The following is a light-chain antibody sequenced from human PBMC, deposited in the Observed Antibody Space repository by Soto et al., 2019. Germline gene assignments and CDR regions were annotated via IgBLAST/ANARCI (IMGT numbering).Light chain of an antibody. V-gene: IGKV3-15*01. Sequence: DIVLTQSPATLSLSPGERATLSCRASQSVSNHLFWYHQKPGQAPRLLIYGASTRATGIPARFSGSGYETEFTLTISSLQSEDFAVYYCQQYNSWPLTFGGGTKVDIK. CDR2: GAS. CDR3: QQYNSWPLT. CDR1: QSVSNH. J-gene: IGKJ4*01.